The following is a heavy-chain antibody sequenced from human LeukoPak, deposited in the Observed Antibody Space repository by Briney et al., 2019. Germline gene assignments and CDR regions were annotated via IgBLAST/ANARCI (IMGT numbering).Heavy chain of an antibody. Sequence: PSETLSLTCAVSGYSISSGYYWGWIRQPPGKGLEWIGSIYHSGGTYYNPSLKSRVTISVDTSKNQFSLKLSSVTAADTAVYYCARDWGEKIWFGESYNWFDPWGQGTLVTVSS. CDR2: IYHSGGT. D-gene: IGHD3-10*01. V-gene: IGHV4-38-2*02. CDR3: ARDWGEKIWFGESYNWFDP. J-gene: IGHJ5*02. CDR1: GYSISSGYY.